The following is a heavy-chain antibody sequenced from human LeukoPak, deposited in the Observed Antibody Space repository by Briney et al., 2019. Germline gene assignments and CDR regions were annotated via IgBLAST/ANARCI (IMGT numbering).Heavy chain of an antibody. CDR2: ISYDGSNK. J-gene: IGHJ4*02. D-gene: IGHD1-26*01. Sequence: GRSLRLSCAASGFTFSSYAMHWVRQAPGKGLEWVAVISYDGSNKYYADSVKGRFTISRDNSKNTLYLQMNSLRAEDTAVYYCAARVGATTVDYWGQGTLVTVSS. V-gene: IGHV3-30-3*01. CDR1: GFTFSSYA. CDR3: AARVGATTVDY.